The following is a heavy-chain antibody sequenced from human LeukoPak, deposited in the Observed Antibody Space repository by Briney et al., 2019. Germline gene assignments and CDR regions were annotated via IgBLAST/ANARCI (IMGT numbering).Heavy chain of an antibody. J-gene: IGHJ4*02. V-gene: IGHV4-34*01. CDR3: ARRVTVTTLRYFDY. Sequence: PSETLSLTCAVYGGSFSGYYWSWIRQPPGKGLEWIGETNHSGSTNYNPSLKSRVTISVDTSKNQFSLELSSVTAADTAVYYCARRVTVTTLRYFDYWGQGTLVTVSS. CDR1: GGSFSGYY. D-gene: IGHD4-17*01. CDR2: TNHSGST.